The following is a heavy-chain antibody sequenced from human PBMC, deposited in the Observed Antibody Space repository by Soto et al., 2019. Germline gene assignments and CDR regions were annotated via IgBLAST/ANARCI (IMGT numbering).Heavy chain of an antibody. CDR1: GLTFSRYE. Sequence: LGGTLRLSCAAYGLTFSRYEMNWVRLAPGKGLQWVSYISSSGRSIYAHSLKCRFTISRDNAKNLLYLQMNSLRAEDTAVYYCARGVHYADRSWFASWGQGA. V-gene: IGHV3-48*03. CDR3: ARGVHYADRSWFAS. J-gene: IGHJ5*01. D-gene: IGHD4-17*01. CDR2: ISSSGRSI.